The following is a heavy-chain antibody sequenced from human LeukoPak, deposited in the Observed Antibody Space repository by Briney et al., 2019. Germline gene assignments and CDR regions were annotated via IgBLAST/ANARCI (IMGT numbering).Heavy chain of an antibody. CDR2: IIPIFGTA. CDR1: GGTFSSHT. D-gene: IGHD4-23*01. V-gene: IGHV1-69*13. J-gene: IGHJ4*02. Sequence: ASVKVSCKASGGTFSSHTINWVRQAPGQGLEWMGGIIPIFGTANYVQKFQGRVTITAVESTSTAYMEVSSLRSEDTAVYYCARGWLAETMVVTPYNYWGQGTLVTVSS. CDR3: ARGWLAETMVVTPYNY.